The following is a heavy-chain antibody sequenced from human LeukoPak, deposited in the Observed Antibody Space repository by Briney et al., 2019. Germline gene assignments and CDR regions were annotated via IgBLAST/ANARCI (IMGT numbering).Heavy chain of an antibody. V-gene: IGHV4-34*01. CDR2: INHSGST. CDR3: ARSFIRGYSSSSGDY. Sequence: SETLSLTCAVYGGSFSGYYWSWIRQPPGKGLEWIGEINHSGSTNYNPSLKSRVTISVDTSKNQFSLKLSSVTAADTAVYYCARSFIRGYSSSSGDYWGQGTLVTVSS. D-gene: IGHD6-6*01. J-gene: IGHJ4*02. CDR1: GGSFSGYY.